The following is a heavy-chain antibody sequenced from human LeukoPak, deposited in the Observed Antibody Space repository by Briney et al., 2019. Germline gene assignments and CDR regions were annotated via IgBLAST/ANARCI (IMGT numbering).Heavy chain of an antibody. CDR1: GGSISSYY. J-gene: IGHJ4*02. D-gene: IGHD6-13*01. CDR3: ARQIASAGTAGFDF. CDR2: IYSTGST. V-gene: IGHV4-4*07. Sequence: KPSETLSLTCTVSGGSISSYYWSWIRQPAGKGLEWIGRIYSTGSTNYNPSLKSRVTMSVDTSKNQFSLRLRSATAADTAVYYCARQIASAGTAGFDFWGQEALVTVSS.